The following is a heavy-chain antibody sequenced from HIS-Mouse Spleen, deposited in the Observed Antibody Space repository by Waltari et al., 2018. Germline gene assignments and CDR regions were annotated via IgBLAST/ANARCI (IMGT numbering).Heavy chain of an antibody. V-gene: IGHV4-34*01. CDR2: INHSGST. D-gene: IGHD6-13*01. J-gene: IGHJ4*02. Sequence: QVQLQQWGAGLLKPSETRFLTCAVYGGSFSGYYWSWIRQPPGKGLEGIGEINHSGSTNYNPSLKSRVTISVDTSKNQFSLKLSSVTAADTAVYYCARVNSSFDYWGQGTLVTVSS. CDR3: ARVNSSFDY. CDR1: GGSFSGYY.